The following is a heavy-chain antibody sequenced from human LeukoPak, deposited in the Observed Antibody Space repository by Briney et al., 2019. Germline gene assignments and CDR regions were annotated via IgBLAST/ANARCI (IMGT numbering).Heavy chain of an antibody. CDR1: GFTFSSYG. V-gene: IGHV3-30*03. CDR2: ISYDGSNK. J-gene: IGHJ4*02. D-gene: IGHD3-10*01. CDR3: ARGGRPDY. Sequence: GGSLRLSCAASGFTFSSYGMHWVRQAPGKGLEWVAVISYDGSNKYYADSVKGRFAISRDNSKNTLYLQMSSLRAEDTAVYYCARGGRPDYWGQGTLVTVSS.